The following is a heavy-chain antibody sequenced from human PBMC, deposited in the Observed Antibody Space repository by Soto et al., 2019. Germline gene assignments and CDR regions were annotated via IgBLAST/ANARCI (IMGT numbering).Heavy chain of an antibody. CDR3: HKYGEEQVSISWYTEVXXYYYYGMDV. CDR1: GFTFSSYG. Sequence: PGGSLRLSCAASGFTFSSYGMHWVRQAPGKGLEWVAVIWYDGSNKYYADTVKGRFTISRDTSKNTRYLQMNSLRAEDTAVHYCHKYGEEQVSISWYTEVXXYYYYGMDVWGQGTTVTVSS. CDR2: IWYDGSNK. V-gene: IGHV3-33*01. D-gene: IGHD6-13*01. J-gene: IGHJ6*02.